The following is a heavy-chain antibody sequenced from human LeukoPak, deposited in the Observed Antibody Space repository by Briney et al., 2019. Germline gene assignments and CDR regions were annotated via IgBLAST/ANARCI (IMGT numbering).Heavy chain of an antibody. CDR3: ARAVDGYCYSDNCLYNWFDP. CDR1: GDSISRGDFY. D-gene: IGHD2/OR15-2a*01. CDR2: IYTGGSA. V-gene: IGHV4-61*02. J-gene: IGHJ5*02. Sequence: SETLSLTCSVSGDSISRGDFYWSWIRQSAGVGLEWIGRIYTGGSANYNPSLKGRVSMSVDTSKNQFSLKLDSVTAADTAVYYCARAVDGYCYSDNCLYNWFDPWGQGTLVTVPS.